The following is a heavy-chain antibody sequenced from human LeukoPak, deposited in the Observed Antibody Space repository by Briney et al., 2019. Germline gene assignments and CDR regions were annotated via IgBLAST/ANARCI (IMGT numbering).Heavy chain of an antibody. Sequence: SETLSLTCTVSGGSISSSSYYWGWIRQPPGKGLEWIGSIYYSGSTYYNPSLKSRVTISVDTSKNQFSLKLSSVTAADTAVYYCARVSYGDYEDYYYYMDVWGKGTTVTVSS. D-gene: IGHD4-17*01. CDR2: IYYSGST. CDR3: ARVSYGDYEDYYYYMDV. J-gene: IGHJ6*03. CDR1: GGSISSSSYY. V-gene: IGHV4-39*07.